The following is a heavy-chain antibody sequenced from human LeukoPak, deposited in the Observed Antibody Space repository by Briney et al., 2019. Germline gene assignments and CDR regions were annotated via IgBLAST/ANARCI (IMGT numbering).Heavy chain of an antibody. Sequence: RASVKVSCKASGYSFTGNYIHWVRQAPGQGLEWLGWINPNSGDTNFAQKFQGRVTMTRDTSISTVYMELNRLRSDDTAVFYCARGYYDSSDFEYSQHWGQGTLVTVSS. CDR3: ARGYYDSSDFEYSQH. CDR2: INPNSGDT. V-gene: IGHV1-2*02. CDR1: GYSFTGNY. D-gene: IGHD3-22*01. J-gene: IGHJ1*01.